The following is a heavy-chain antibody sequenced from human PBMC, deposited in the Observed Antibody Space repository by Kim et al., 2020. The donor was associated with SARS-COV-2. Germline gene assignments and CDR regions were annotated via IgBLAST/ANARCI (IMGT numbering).Heavy chain of an antibody. CDR2: ISYDGSNK. V-gene: IGHV3-30*18. J-gene: IGHJ6*02. D-gene: IGHD6-6*01. Sequence: GGSLRLSCAASGFTFSSYGMHWVRQAPGKGLEWVAVISYDGSNKYYADSVKGRFTISRDNSKNTLYLQMNSLRAEDTAVYYCAKDRSIAARFPGAPNNYGMDVWGQGTTVTVSS. CDR1: GFTFSSYG. CDR3: AKDRSIAARFPGAPNNYGMDV.